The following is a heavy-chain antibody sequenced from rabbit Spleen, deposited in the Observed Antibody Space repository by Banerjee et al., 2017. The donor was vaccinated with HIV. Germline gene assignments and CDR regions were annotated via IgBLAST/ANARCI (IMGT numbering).Heavy chain of an antibody. V-gene: IGHV1S45*01. CDR3: ARDAGTGDYIDVYFNL. Sequence: QEQVVESGGGLVKPEGSLKLSCTASGFSFSNKVVMCWVRQAPGKGLEWIACINAITGKPVYATWAKGRFTISKTSSTTVTLQMTSLTAADTATYFCARDAGTGDYIDVYFNLWGQGTLVTVS. CDR2: INAITGKP. CDR1: GFSFSNKVV. D-gene: IGHD4-2*01. J-gene: IGHJ4*01.